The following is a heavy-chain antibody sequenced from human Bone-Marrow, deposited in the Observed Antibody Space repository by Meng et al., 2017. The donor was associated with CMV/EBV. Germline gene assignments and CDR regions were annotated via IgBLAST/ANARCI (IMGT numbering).Heavy chain of an antibody. Sequence: ASVKVSCKASGYTFTSYGISWVRQAPGQGLEWMGWISAYNGNTNYAQKLQGRVTMTTDTSTSTAYMELRSLRSDDTAVYYCARDAWAPGDLSIVGATSYYGMDFWGQGPTVTVSS. CDR3: ARDAWAPGDLSIVGATSYYGMDF. V-gene: IGHV1-18*01. CDR1: GYTFTSYG. D-gene: IGHD1-26*01. CDR2: ISAYNGNT. J-gene: IGHJ6*02.